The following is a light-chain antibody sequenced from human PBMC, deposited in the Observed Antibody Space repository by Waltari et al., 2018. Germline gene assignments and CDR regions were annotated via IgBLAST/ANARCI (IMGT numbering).Light chain of an antibody. J-gene: IGKJ1*01. Sequence: ETVMTQSPPTLSVSLGERAALSWRASESVSTNLAWYQQKPGHAPRVIISDASTRATGGPARFSGSGSGTEFTLTISSLQSEDFAVYYCQQYNNWPPAFGQGTKVDFK. CDR3: QQYNNWPPA. CDR2: DAS. V-gene: IGKV3-15*01. CDR1: ESVSTN.